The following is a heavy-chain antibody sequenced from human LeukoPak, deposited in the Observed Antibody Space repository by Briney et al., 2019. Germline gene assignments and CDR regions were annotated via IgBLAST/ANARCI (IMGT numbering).Heavy chain of an antibody. CDR3: ARLLDNDISGDPDTFDV. CDR2: IYYSGST. D-gene: IGHD3-22*01. J-gene: IGHJ3*01. V-gene: IGHV4-59*08. CDR1: GGSISSYY. Sequence: SETLSLTCTVSGGSISSYYWSWIRQPPGKGLEWIGYIYYSGSTNYNPSLKSRVTISVDTSKNQFSLKLTSVTAADTAVYYCARLLDNDISGDPDTFDVWGQGTTVIVSS.